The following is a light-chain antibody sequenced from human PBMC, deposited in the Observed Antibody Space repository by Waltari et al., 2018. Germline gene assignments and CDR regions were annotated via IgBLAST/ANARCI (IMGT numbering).Light chain of an antibody. CDR1: QSVLYSSNNKNY. J-gene: IGKJ4*01. CDR2: WAS. Sequence: DIVMTQSPDSLAVSLGERATINCKSSQSVLYSSNNKNYLAWYQQKPGQPPKLLIYWASTRESVVPDRFSGSGSGTDFPLTISSLQAEDVAVYYGQQYYSTPATFGGGTKVEIK. CDR3: QQYYSTPAT. V-gene: IGKV4-1*01.